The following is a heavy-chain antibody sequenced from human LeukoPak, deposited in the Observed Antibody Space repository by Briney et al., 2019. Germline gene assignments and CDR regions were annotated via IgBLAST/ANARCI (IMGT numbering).Heavy chain of an antibody. D-gene: IGHD3-10*01. V-gene: IGHV3-7*03. CDR2: IKQDGSEK. CDR3: AREGYYGSGSYSYYFDY. CDR1: GFTFSSYW. J-gene: IGHJ4*02. Sequence: GGSLRLSCAVSGFTFSSYWMSWVRQAPGKGLEWVANIKQDGSEKYYVDSVKGRFTISRDNAKNSLYLQMNSLRAEDTAVYHCAREGYYGSGSYSYYFDYWGQGTLVTVSS.